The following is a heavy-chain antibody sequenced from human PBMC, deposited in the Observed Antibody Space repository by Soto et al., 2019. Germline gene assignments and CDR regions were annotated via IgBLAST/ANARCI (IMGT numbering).Heavy chain of an antibody. Sequence: QVQLVQSGAEVKKPGSSVKVSCKTSGGTFSNDIITWVRQAPGQGLEWMGRIITLLGTANYAQKLQSRVTSTADKAPSAAYMELMSLKSEDTAVSYCSKDSPIGSSFSGFDAIDLWGQGTLVTVSS. D-gene: IGHD5-12*01. CDR1: GGTFSNDI. CDR2: IITLLGTA. J-gene: IGHJ5*02. V-gene: IGHV1-69*08. CDR3: SKDSPIGSSFSGFDAIDL.